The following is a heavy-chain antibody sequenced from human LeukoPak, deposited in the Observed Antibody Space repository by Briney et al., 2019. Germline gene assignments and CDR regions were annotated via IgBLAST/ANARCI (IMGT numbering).Heavy chain of an antibody. CDR1: GGSINSYY. Sequence: SETLSLTCTVSGGSINSYYWSWIRQPPGKGLEWIGYIYYSGSTNYNPSLKSRVTMSVDTSKNQFFLKLSSVTAADTAVYYCARDVVAAVGSFDYWGQGILVTVSS. V-gene: IGHV4-59*12. CDR3: ARDVVAAVGSFDY. D-gene: IGHD6-13*01. J-gene: IGHJ4*02. CDR2: IYYSGST.